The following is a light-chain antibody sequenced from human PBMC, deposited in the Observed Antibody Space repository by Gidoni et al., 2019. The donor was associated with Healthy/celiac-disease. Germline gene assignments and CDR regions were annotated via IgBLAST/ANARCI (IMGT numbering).Light chain of an antibody. Sequence: DIVLPQSPGTLSLSPGERATLSCRASQSVSSSYLAWYQQKPGQAPRLLIYGASSRATGSPDRFSGSGSGRDFTLTISRLEPEDFAVYYCQQYGSSPRTFGQGTKVEIK. CDR1: QSVSSSY. V-gene: IGKV3-20*01. CDR2: GAS. J-gene: IGKJ1*01. CDR3: QQYGSSPRT.